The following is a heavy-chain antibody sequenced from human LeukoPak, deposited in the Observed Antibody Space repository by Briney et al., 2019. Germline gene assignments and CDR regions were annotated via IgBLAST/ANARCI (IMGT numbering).Heavy chain of an antibody. D-gene: IGHD3-10*01. CDR3: ARDWEYYGSGSPPFDI. CDR1: GDSVSNDRAA. CDR2: TYYRSKWNN. J-gene: IGHJ3*02. V-gene: IGHV6-1*01. Sequence: SQTLSLTCAISGDSVSNDRAAWHWIRQSPSRGLEWLGRTYYRSKWNNDFALSVQGRITINADTSKNQFSLQLNSVTPEDTAVYYCARDWEYYGSGSPPFDIWGQGTMVTVSS.